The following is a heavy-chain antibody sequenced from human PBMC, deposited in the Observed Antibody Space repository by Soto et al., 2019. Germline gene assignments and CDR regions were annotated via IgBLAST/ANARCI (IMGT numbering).Heavy chain of an antibody. V-gene: IGHV3-53*01. Sequence: GGSLRLSCAASGFTVSSNYMSWVHQAPGKGLEWVSVIYSGGSTYYADSVKGRFTISRDNSKNTLYLQMNSLRAEDTAVYYCARNGDYYVGRGMDVWGQGTTVTVSS. CDR2: IYSGGST. J-gene: IGHJ6*02. CDR1: GFTVSSNY. CDR3: ARNGDYYVGRGMDV. D-gene: IGHD4-17*01.